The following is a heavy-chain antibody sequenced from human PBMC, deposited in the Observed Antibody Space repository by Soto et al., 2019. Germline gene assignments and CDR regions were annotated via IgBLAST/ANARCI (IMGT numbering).Heavy chain of an antibody. Sequence: GGSLRLSCAASGFTVSSNYMSWARQAPGKGLEWVSVIYSGGSTYYADSVKGRFTISRDNSKNTLYLQMNSLRAEDTAVYYCASWNYGYYYYYYGMDVWGQGTTVTVSS. D-gene: IGHD1-7*01. CDR3: ASWNYGYYYYYYGMDV. J-gene: IGHJ6*02. CDR2: IYSGGST. V-gene: IGHV3-53*01. CDR1: GFTVSSNY.